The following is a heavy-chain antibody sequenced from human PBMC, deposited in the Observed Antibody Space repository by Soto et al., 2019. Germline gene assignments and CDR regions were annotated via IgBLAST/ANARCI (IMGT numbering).Heavy chain of an antibody. D-gene: IGHD3-10*01. CDR1: GYTFTRYA. V-gene: IGHV1-3*01. J-gene: IGHJ4*02. CDR3: ASVPLLRGSGSHTYFDY. Sequence: QVQLVQSGAEVKKPGASVKVSCKASGYTFTRYAMHWVRQAPGQRLEWMGWINAGNGNTKYSQKFQGRVTITRDTSASTAYMELSSLRSEDTAVYYCASVPLLRGSGSHTYFDYWGQGTLVTVSS. CDR2: INAGNGNT.